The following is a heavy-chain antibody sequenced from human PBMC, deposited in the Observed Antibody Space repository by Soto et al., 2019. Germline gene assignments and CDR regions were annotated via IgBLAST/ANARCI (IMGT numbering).Heavy chain of an antibody. CDR3: AKNGQPPYYYYGLDV. CDR2: ISGYNGDT. V-gene: IGHV1-18*01. D-gene: IGHD2-8*01. Sequence: QGHLVQSEAAVKKSGASVKVSCKASGYTFTRYGISWVRQAPGQGLEWLGWISGYNGDTNYAQKFQGRVSMTIDTSTTTAYMELRSLTSDDTAVYYCAKNGQPPYYYYGLDVWGQGTKVTVSS. CDR1: GYTFTRYG. J-gene: IGHJ6*02.